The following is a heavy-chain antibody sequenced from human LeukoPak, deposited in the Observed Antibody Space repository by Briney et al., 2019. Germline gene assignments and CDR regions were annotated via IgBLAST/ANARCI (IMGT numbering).Heavy chain of an antibody. V-gene: IGHV3-30*18. D-gene: IGHD3-22*01. CDR2: ISYDGSNK. CDR1: GFTFSSYG. Sequence: PGRSLRLSCAASGFTFSSYGMHWVRQAPGKGLEWVAVISYDGSNKYYADSVKGRFTISRDNSKNTLYLQMNSLRAEDTAVYYCAYDSSGYYYPLFDYWGQGTLVTVSP. CDR3: AYDSSGYYYPLFDY. J-gene: IGHJ4*02.